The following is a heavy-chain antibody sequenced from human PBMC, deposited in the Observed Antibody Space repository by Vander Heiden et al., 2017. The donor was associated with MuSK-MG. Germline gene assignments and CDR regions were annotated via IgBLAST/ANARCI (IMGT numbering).Heavy chain of an antibody. Sequence: QVQLVESGGGLVKPGGSLRLPCAASGFPVSAYYLSWLRPAPGKGLEWVSYISSSSSYTNYADSVKGRFTISRDNAKNSLYLQMNSLRAEDTAVYYCARDGSYYNSWGQGTLVTVSS. V-gene: IGHV3-11*06. D-gene: IGHD1-26*01. CDR3: ARDGSYYNS. CDR1: GFPVSAYY. CDR2: ISSSSSYT. J-gene: IGHJ4*02.